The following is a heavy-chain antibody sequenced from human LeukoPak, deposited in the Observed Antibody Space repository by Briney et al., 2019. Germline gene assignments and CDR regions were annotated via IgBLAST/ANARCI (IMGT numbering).Heavy chain of an antibody. CDR3: ARPATVYYGSGSYAFDI. CDR1: GGSISSYY. V-gene: IGHV4-4*07. D-gene: IGHD3-10*01. J-gene: IGHJ3*02. CDR2: IYTSGST. Sequence: SETLSLTCTVSGGSISSYYWSWIRQPAGKGLEWIGRIYTSGSTNYNPSLKSRVTMSVDTSKNQFSLKLSSVTAADTAVYYCARPATVYYGSGSYAFDIWGQGTMVTVSS.